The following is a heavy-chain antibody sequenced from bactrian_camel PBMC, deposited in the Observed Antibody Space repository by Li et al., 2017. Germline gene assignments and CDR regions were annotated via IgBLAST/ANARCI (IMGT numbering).Heavy chain of an antibody. CDR1: GYTSKICS. Sequence: HVQLVESGGGLVQPGGSLRLSCAASGYTSKICSWNWYRQPPGKSRELVSSIFANDGTHYADSVKGRFDISQDTAKKMVSLQMNNLRPEDTAMYYCAATGFTVRDCTDYWISGMPTNYWGQGTQVTVS. CDR2: IFANDGT. J-gene: IGHJ4*01. V-gene: IGHV3S6*01. D-gene: IGHD2*01. CDR3: AATGFTVRDCTDYWISGMPTNY.